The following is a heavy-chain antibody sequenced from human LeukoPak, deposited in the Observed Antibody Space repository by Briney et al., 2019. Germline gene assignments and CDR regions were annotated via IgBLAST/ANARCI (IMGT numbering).Heavy chain of an antibody. J-gene: IGHJ4*02. CDR3: ARQVDGSDYGSGALDY. D-gene: IGHD3-10*01. V-gene: IGHV5-51*01. Sequence: GESLKISCKGSGYRFTSYWIGWVRQMPGKGLEWMGIIYPGDSDTRYSPSFQGQVTISADKSISTAYLQWSSLKASDTAMYYCARQVDGSDYGSGALDYWGQGTLVTVSS. CDR1: GYRFTSYW. CDR2: IYPGDSDT.